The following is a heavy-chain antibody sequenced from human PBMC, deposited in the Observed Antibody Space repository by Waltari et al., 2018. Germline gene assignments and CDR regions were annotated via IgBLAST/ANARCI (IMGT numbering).Heavy chain of an antibody. J-gene: IGHJ5*02. CDR1: GFHFNNYG. CDR2: IHWNGDSA. V-gene: IGHV3-20*04. D-gene: IGHD3-22*01. Sequence: ELQVVESGGGVVRPGGSLSVSCTAAGFHFNNYGLSWVRQGPGKGLEWVCGIHWNGDSASYADSVKGRFTISRDNAENSLHLQMNSLTAEDTALYFCARDYYYDSSGYYGLDPWGQGTLVTVS. CDR3: ARDYYYDSSGYYGLDP.